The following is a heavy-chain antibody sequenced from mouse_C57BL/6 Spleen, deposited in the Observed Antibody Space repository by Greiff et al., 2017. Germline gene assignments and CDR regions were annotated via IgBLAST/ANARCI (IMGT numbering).Heavy chain of an antibody. V-gene: IGHV1-59*01. D-gene: IGHD2-4*01. CDR1: GYTFTSYW. CDR2: IDPSDSYT. Sequence: QVQLQQSGAELVRPGTSVKLSCKASGYTFTSYWMHWVKQRPGQGLEWIGVIDPSDSYTNYNQKFKGKATLTVDTSSSTAYMQLSSLTSEDSAVYYCARSYDLGAMDYWGQGTSVTVSS. J-gene: IGHJ4*01. CDR3: ARSYDLGAMDY.